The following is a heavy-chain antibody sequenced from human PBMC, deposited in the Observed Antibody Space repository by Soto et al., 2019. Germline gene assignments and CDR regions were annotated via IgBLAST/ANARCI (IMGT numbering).Heavy chain of an antibody. CDR1: GYTFTSYD. V-gene: IGHV1-8*01. CDR2: KNPNSGNT. CDR3: SREVNFYGLDV. Sequence: QVQLVQSGAEVKKPGASVKVPCKASGYTFTSYDINWVRQATGQGLEWMGWKNPNSGNTGYAQKFQGRVTMTRNTSISTAYLELSSLRSEDTAVYYCSREVNFYGLDVWGQGTTVTVSS. J-gene: IGHJ6*02.